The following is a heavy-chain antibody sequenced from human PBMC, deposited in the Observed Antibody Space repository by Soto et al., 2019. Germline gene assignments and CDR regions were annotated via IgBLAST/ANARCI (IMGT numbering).Heavy chain of an antibody. D-gene: IGHD1-7*01. V-gene: IGHV4-61*01. J-gene: IGHJ3*02. CDR3: ARDPRELKYAFDI. CDR2: IYYSGST. Sequence: QVQLQESGPGLVKPSETLSLTCTVSGGSVSSGSYYWSWIRQPPGKGLEWIGYIYYSGSTNYNPSLKSRVTISVDTSKNQFSLKLSSVTAADTAVYYCARDPRELKYAFDISGQGTMVTVSS. CDR1: GGSVSSGSYY.